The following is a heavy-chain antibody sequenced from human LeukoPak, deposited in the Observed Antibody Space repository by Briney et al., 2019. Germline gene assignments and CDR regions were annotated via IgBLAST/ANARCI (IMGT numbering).Heavy chain of an antibody. CDR1: GGSFSGYY. V-gene: IGHV4-34*01. CDR3: AREAERHGGNPRWYYYYMDV. CDR2: INHSGST. D-gene: IGHD4-23*01. J-gene: IGHJ6*03. Sequence: PSETLSLTCAVYGGSFSGYYWSWIRQPPGKGLEWIGEINHSGSTNYNPSLKSRVTISVDTSKNQFSLKLRSVTAADTAVYYCAREAERHGGNPRWYYYYMDVWGKGTTVTVSS.